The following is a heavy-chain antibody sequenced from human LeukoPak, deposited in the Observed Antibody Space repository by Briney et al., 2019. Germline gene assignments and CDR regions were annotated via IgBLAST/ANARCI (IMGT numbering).Heavy chain of an antibody. V-gene: IGHV1-3*04. D-gene: IGHD5-12*01. Sequence: ASVKVSCKASGYVFTSYPIHWVRQAPGQRLEWMGWINTGNGNTKYSQKFEGRVTVTRDTSATAAYMELSSLRSEDTAVYYCARAGDIVATTDFDYWGQGTLVTVSS. CDR1: GYVFTSYP. CDR2: INTGNGNT. J-gene: IGHJ4*02. CDR3: ARAGDIVATTDFDY.